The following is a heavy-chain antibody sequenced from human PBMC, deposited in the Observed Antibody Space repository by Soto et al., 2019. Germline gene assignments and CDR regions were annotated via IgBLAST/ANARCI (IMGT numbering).Heavy chain of an antibody. Sequence: PGGSLRLSCAASGFRFSDYWMTCVRQAPGKGLEWVANIKKDGSEKSYADSVKGRFTISRDNAKNSLYLQMSSLRGDDTGVYYCARRAAVTTNDYWGQGTLVTVSS. CDR2: IKKDGSEK. CDR3: ARRAAVTTNDY. J-gene: IGHJ4*02. V-gene: IGHV3-7*01. D-gene: IGHD4-17*01. CDR1: GFRFSDYW.